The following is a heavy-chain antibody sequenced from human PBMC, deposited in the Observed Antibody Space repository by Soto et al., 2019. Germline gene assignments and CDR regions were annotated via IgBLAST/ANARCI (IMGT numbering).Heavy chain of an antibody. J-gene: IGHJ4*02. CDR2: ISGSGDNT. D-gene: IGHD3-3*01. CDR3: ADGGEWSFNFVY. CDR1: GFTFSIYA. Sequence: PXGSLRLSCSAAGFTFSIYAMSWVRQAPGKGLQWVSAISGSGDNTYYADSVKGRFTISRDNSKNTLYLQMNNLRADDTAVYYCADGGEWSFNFVYWGQGTLATVSS. V-gene: IGHV3-23*01.